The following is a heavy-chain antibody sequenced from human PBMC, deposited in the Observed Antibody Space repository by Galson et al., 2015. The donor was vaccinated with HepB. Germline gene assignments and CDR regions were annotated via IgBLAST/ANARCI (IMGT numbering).Heavy chain of an antibody. V-gene: IGHV3-66*02. CDR2: IYSGGST. CDR3: ARDRGYDAFDI. Sequence: SLRLSCAASGFTVSSNYMSWVRQAPGKGLEWVSVIYSGGSTYYADSVKGRFTISRDNSKNTLYLQMNSLRAEDTAVYYCARDRGYDAFDIWGQGTMVTVSS. J-gene: IGHJ3*02. CDR1: GFTVSSNY. D-gene: IGHD5-12*01.